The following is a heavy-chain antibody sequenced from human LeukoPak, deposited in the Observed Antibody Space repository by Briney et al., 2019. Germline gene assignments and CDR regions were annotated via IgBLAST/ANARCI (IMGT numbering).Heavy chain of an antibody. Sequence: GASVKVSCKASGGTFSSYVITWVRQAPGQGLEWMGGVVPIFGTAKYAQKFQGRVTITTDESTSTAYMELSSLRSEDTAVYYCARAQFPTIMIFPASFPTTYYYYMDVWGKGTTVTVSS. CDR1: GGTFSSYV. D-gene: IGHD3-16*01. CDR3: ARAQFPTIMIFPASFPTTYYYYMDV. J-gene: IGHJ6*03. V-gene: IGHV1-69*05. CDR2: VVPIFGTA.